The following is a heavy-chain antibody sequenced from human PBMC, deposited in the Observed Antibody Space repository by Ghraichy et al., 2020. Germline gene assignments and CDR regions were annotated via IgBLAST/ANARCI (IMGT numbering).Heavy chain of an antibody. J-gene: IGHJ4*01. CDR3: ARRPFNIEVVVAPFDY. Sequence: SETLSLTCAVYGGSFSGYYWSWLRQPPGKGLEWNGEINHVGSTNYNPSLKSRVTLSIDTSKNQFSLKLSSVTAADTAVYYCARRPFNIEVVVAPFDYWGHGTLVTLSS. CDR2: INHVGST. V-gene: IGHV4-34*01. CDR1: GGSFSGYY. D-gene: IGHD2-15*01.